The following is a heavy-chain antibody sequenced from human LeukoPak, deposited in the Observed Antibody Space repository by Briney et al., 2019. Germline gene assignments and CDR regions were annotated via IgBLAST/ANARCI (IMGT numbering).Heavy chain of an antibody. Sequence: PGGSLRLSCAASRFTFSSFAMSWVRQAPGKGLEWVSLISGSSGSTSYADSVQGRFTISRDNSKNTLYLQMNSLRAEDTAVYYCAKALLGIWEAFDIWGQGTMVTVSS. CDR3: AKALLGIWEAFDI. D-gene: IGHD7-27*01. CDR1: RFTFSSFA. CDR2: ISGSSGST. V-gene: IGHV3-23*01. J-gene: IGHJ3*02.